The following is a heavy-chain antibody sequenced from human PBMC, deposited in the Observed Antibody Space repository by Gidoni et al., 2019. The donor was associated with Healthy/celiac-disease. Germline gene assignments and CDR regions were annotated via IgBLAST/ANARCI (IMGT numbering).Heavy chain of an antibody. V-gene: IGHV1-46*03. J-gene: IGHJ3*02. D-gene: IGHD3-22*01. CDR2: INPSGGRT. Sequence: VQLVQSGADVKKPGASVTVFCKASGYTFTSYYRPWVRQAPGQGLEWVGIINPSGGRTSYAQKFQGRVTVASDTTTSAVYMGLSSLGSEDAAVYYCARALIGDAFDIWGQGTMVTVSS. CDR3: ARALIGDAFDI. CDR1: GYTFTSYY.